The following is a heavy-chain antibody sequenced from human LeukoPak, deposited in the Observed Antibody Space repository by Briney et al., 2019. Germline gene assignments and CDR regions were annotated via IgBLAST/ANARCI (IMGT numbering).Heavy chain of an antibody. CDR2: ISSSSSYI. D-gene: IGHD3-10*01. CDR3: ARLSYYGSGSYYGAGGFDY. CDR1: GFTFNSYS. J-gene: IGHJ4*02. V-gene: IGHV3-21*01. Sequence: AGSLRLSCAASGFTFNSYSMSWVRQAQGKELEWVSFISSSSSYIYYADSVKGRFTISRDNAKNSLYLQMNSLRAEDTAVYYCARLSYYGSGSYYGAGGFDYWGQGTLVTVSS.